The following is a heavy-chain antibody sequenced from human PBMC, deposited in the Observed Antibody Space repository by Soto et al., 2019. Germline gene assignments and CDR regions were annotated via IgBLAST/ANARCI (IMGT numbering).Heavy chain of an antibody. CDR2: MNAKSGDT. CDR1: GYTFSDFD. Sequence: QAHLEQSGAEVKRPGASVKVSCKSSGYTFSDFDINWLRQASGQRPAWMGWMNAKSGDTFFAQRFQGKFNMTWDTSLSTADMEVGSLTSDDTAMYYCARGNPFNYAGFDVWGQGTTVAVSS. V-gene: IGHV1-8*01. D-gene: IGHD3-16*01. J-gene: IGHJ6*02. CDR3: ARGNPFNYAGFDV.